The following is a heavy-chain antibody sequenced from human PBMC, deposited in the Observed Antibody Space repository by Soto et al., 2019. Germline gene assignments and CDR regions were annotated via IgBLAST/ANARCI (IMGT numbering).Heavy chain of an antibody. CDR2: MYYSGST. CDR3: ARLGRITIFGVVPSSGWFDP. Sequence: SDTLSLPCTVSCGSISSYFWSWIRQPPGEGLAWIGYMYYSGSTNYNPSLQSRVTISVDTSKKHFSLKLSSVTAADTAVYYCARLGRITIFGVVPSSGWFDPWGQGTQVNVSS. CDR1: CGSISSYF. D-gene: IGHD3-3*01. J-gene: IGHJ5*02. V-gene: IGHV4-59*08.